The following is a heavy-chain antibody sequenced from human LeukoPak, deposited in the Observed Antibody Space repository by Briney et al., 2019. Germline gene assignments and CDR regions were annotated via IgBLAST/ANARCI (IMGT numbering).Heavy chain of an antibody. V-gene: IGHV4-30-2*01. J-gene: IGHJ4*02. CDR1: GGSISSGGYS. Sequence: PSQTLSLTCAVSGGSISSGGYSWSWIRQPPGKGLEWIGYIYHSGSTYYNPSLKSRVTISVDRSKNQFSLKLSSVTAADTAVYYCGRLGPVREAALDNWGQGTLVTVSS. D-gene: IGHD2-15*01. CDR2: IYHSGST. CDR3: GRLGPVREAALDN.